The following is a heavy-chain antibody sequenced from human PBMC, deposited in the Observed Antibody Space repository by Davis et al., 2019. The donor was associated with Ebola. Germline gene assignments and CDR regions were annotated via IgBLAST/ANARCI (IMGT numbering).Heavy chain of an antibody. CDR1: GGSISSSSYY. J-gene: IGHJ4*02. CDR2: IYYSGST. D-gene: IGHD6-6*01. V-gene: IGHV4-39*07. CDR3: ARTNGALVAFDY. Sequence: MPSETLSLTCTVSGGSISSSSYYWGWIRQPPGKGLEWIGSIYYSGSTYYNPSLKSRVTISVDTSKNQFSLKLSSVTAADTAVYYCARTNGALVAFDYWGQGTLVTVSS.